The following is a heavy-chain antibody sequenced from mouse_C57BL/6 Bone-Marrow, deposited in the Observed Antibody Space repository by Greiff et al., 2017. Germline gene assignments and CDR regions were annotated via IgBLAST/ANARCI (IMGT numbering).Heavy chain of an antibody. CDR3: ARAIYYSVDY. CDR1: GFTFSSYA. D-gene: IGHD1-1*01. J-gene: IGHJ2*01. V-gene: IGHV5-4*01. CDR2: ISDGGSYT. Sequence: EVLLVESGGGLVKPGGSLKLSCAASGFTFSSYAMSWVRQTPEKRLEWVATISDGGSYTYYPDNVKGRFTISRDNAKNNLYLQKSHLKSEDTAMYDCARAIYYSVDYWGQGTTLTVSS.